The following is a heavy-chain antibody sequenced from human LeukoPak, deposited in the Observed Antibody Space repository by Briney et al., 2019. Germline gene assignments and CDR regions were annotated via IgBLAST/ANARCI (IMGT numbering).Heavy chain of an antibody. V-gene: IGHV3-30-3*01. CDR1: GFTFSSYA. J-gene: IGHJ4*02. CDR2: IPYDGSNK. CDR3: ARVGQFIAVAVKPRTSKMPFDY. Sequence: PGRSLRLSCAASGFTFSSYAMPWVRQAPDKGLEWVAVIPYDGSNKYYADSVKGRFTISRDNSKNTLYLQMNSLRAEDTAVYYCARVGQFIAVAVKPRTSKMPFDYWGQGTLVAVSS. D-gene: IGHD6-19*01.